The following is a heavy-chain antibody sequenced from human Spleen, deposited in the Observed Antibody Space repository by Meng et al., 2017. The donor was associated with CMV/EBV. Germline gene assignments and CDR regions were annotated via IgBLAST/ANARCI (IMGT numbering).Heavy chain of an antibody. D-gene: IGHD1/OR15-1a*01. V-gene: IGHV3-30*04. CDR1: GFTFSFYA. Sequence: GESLKISCAASGFTFSFYAMTWVRQAPGKGLEWMAVMSHDGRNKYYADSVKGRFTISRDNSKNTLYLQMTSLRVEDTAVYYCAREGEQYYFDYWGQGTLVTVSS. CDR2: MSHDGRNK. J-gene: IGHJ4*02. CDR3: AREGEQYYFDY.